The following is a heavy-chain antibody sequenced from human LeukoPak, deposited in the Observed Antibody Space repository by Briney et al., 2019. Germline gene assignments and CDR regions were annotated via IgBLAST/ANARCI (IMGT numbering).Heavy chain of an antibody. Sequence: SQTLSLTCTVSGGSISSGGYYWSWIRQHPGKGLEWIGYIYYSGSTYYNPSLKSRVTISVDTSKNQFSLKLSSVTAVDTAVYYCARAPEWTYYFDYWGQGTLVTVSS. D-gene: IGHD3-3*01. V-gene: IGHV4-31*03. J-gene: IGHJ4*02. CDR1: GGSISSGGYY. CDR3: ARAPEWTYYFDY. CDR2: IYYSGST.